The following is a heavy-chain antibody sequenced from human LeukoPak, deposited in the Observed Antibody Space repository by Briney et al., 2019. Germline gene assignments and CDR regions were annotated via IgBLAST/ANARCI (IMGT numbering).Heavy chain of an antibody. J-gene: IGHJ6*04. CDR2: ISGSGGST. V-gene: IGHV3-23*01. CDR3: AKDKYSSGQYYGMDV. CDR1: GFTFSSYA. D-gene: IGHD6-19*01. Sequence: GGSLRLSCAASGFTFSSYAMSWVRQAPGEGLEWVSAISGSGGSTYYADSVKGRFTISRDNSKNTLYLQVNSLRAEDTAVYYCAKDKYSSGQYYGMDVWGKGTTVTVSS.